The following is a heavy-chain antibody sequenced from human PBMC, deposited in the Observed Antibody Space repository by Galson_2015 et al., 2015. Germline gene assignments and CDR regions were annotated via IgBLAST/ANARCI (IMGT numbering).Heavy chain of an antibody. CDR2: ISYDGSNK. CDR3: ARVKAPTTQPGRFGYYFDY. D-gene: IGHD3-10*01. V-gene: IGHV3-30-3*01. J-gene: IGHJ4*02. CDR1: GFTFSSYA. Sequence: SLRLSCAASGFTFSSYAMHWVRQAPGKGLEWVAVISYDGSNKYYADSVKGRFTISRDNSKNTLYLQMNSLRAEDTAVYYCARVKAPTTQPGRFGYYFDYWGQGTLVTVSS.